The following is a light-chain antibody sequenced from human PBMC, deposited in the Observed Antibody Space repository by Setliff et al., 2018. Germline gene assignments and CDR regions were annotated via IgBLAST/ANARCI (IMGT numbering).Light chain of an antibody. Sequence: QSALAQPASVSGSPGQSITISCTGTSSDVGGYNYVSWYQQHPGKAPKLMIYEVSDRPSGVSNRFSGSKPGNTASLTISGLQAEDGADYYCTSYTSSRTYVFGTGTKV. CDR3: TSYTSSRTYV. CDR2: EVS. J-gene: IGLJ1*01. V-gene: IGLV2-14*01. CDR1: SSDVGGYNY.